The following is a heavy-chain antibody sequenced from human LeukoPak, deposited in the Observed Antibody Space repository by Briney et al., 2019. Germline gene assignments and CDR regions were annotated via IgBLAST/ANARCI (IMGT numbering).Heavy chain of an antibody. D-gene: IGHD2-2*01. CDR2: ISGSGGST. CDR1: GFTFSNYA. J-gene: IGHJ6*03. V-gene: IGHV3-23*01. Sequence: GGSLRLSCAASGFTFSNYAMSWVRQAPGKGLEWVSAISGSGGSTYYADSVKGRFTISRDNSKNTLYLQMNSLRAEDTAVYYCAKDLRDIVVVPAADYYYYYMDVWGKGTTVTVSS. CDR3: AKDLRDIVVVPAADYYYYYMDV.